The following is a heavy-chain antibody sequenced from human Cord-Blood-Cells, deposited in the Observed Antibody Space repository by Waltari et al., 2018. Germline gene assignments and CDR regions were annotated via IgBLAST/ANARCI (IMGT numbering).Heavy chain of an antibody. V-gene: IGHV4-34*01. CDR2: INHSGST. Sequence: QVQLQQWGAGLLKPSETLSLTCAVYGGSFSGYYWSWIRHPPGKGLEWIGEINHSGSTNYNPSLKSRVTISVDTSKNQFSLKLSSVTAADTAVYYCARAVVVPAAMGGNWFDPWGQGTLVTVSS. CDR3: ARAVVVPAAMGGNWFDP. CDR1: GGSFSGYY. D-gene: IGHD2-2*01. J-gene: IGHJ5*02.